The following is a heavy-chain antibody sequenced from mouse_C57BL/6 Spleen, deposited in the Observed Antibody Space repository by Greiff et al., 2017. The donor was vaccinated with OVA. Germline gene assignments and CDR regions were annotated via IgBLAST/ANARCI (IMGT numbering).Heavy chain of an antibody. CDR3: ARHGDYYGSSYPYAMDY. CDR1: GYTFTEYT. D-gene: IGHD1-1*01. Sequence: VKLVESGAELVKPGASVKLSCKASGYTFTEYTIHWVKQRSGQGLEWIGWFYPGSGSIKYNEKFKDKATLTADKSSSTVYMELSRLTSEDSAVYFCARHGDYYGSSYPYAMDYWGQGTSVTVSS. J-gene: IGHJ4*01. CDR2: FYPGSGSI. V-gene: IGHV1-62-2*01.